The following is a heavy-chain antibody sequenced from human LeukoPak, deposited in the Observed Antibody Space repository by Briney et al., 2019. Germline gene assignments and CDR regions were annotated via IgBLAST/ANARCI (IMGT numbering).Heavy chain of an antibody. Sequence: SETLSLTCTVSGGSISSSSYYWGWLRQPPGKGLEWIGSIYYSGSTYYNPSLKSRVTISVDTSKNQFSLKLSSVTAADTAVYYCARQGYYYDSSGYYYGHDAFDIWGQGTMVTVSS. J-gene: IGHJ3*02. D-gene: IGHD3-22*01. CDR2: IYYSGST. CDR1: GGSISSSSYY. CDR3: ARQGYYYDSSGYYYGHDAFDI. V-gene: IGHV4-39*01.